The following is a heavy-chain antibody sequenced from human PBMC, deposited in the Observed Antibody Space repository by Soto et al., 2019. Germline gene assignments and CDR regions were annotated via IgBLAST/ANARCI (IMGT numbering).Heavy chain of an antibody. CDR3: ASPRLLWFGELSPESYFDY. V-gene: IGHV1-69*02. CDR2: IIPILGIA. J-gene: IGHJ4*02. Sequence: QVQLVQSGAEVKKPGSSVKVSCKASGGTFSSYTISWVRQAPGQGLEWMGRIIPILGIANYAQKFQGRVTINADKSTSTAYMELSSLRSEDTAVYYCASPRLLWFGELSPESYFDYWGQGTLVTVSS. D-gene: IGHD3-10*01. CDR1: GGTFSSYT.